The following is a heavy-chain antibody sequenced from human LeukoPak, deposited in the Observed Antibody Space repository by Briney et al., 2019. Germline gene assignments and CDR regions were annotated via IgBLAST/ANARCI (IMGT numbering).Heavy chain of an antibody. CDR3: AGPPGGPYYYYYAMDV. D-gene: IGHD3-10*01. CDR2: IIPIFGTA. J-gene: IGHJ6*02. CDR1: GGTFINYA. Sequence: GASVKVSCKASGGTFINYAISWVRQAPGQGLEWMGGIIPIFGTANYAQKFQGRVTITADESTSTAYMELSSLKSEDTAVYYCAGPPGGPYYYYYAMDVWGQGTTVTVSS. V-gene: IGHV1-69*13.